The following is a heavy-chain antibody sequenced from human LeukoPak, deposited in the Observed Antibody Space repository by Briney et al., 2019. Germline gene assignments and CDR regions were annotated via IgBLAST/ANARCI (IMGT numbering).Heavy chain of an antibody. CDR3: ARDLGYDSSGSDY. CDR2: IWYDGGNK. V-gene: IGHV3-33*01. D-gene: IGHD3-22*01. CDR1: GFTFSSYG. Sequence: PGGSLRLSCAASGFTFSSYGMHWVRQAPGKGLEWVAVIWYDGGNKYYADSVKGRFTISRDNSKNTLYLQMNSLRAEDTAVYYCARDLGYDSSGSDYWGQGTLVTVSS. J-gene: IGHJ4*02.